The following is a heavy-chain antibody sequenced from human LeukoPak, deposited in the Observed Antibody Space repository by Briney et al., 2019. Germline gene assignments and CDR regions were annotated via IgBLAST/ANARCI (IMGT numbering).Heavy chain of an antibody. Sequence: GASVKVSCKASGYTFTSYGISWVRQAPGQGLEWMGWISAYNGNTNYAQKLQGRVTMTTDTSTSTAYMELRSLRSDDTAVYYCARDTYYYDSSGYYSPVWGQGTLVTVSS. D-gene: IGHD3-22*01. J-gene: IGHJ4*02. V-gene: IGHV1-18*01. CDR3: ARDTYYYDSSGYYSPV. CDR1: GYTFTSYG. CDR2: ISAYNGNT.